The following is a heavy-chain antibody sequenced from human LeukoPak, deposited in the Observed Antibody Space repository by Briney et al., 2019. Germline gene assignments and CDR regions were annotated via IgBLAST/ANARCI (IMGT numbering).Heavy chain of an antibody. Sequence: SETLSLTCTVSGGSISSYYWSWIRQPPGKGLEWIGYISYSGSTNYNPSLKSRVTISVDTSKNQLSLKLSSVTAADTAVYYCAKYVWGSYPTFEDYWGQGTLVTVSS. CDR2: ISYSGST. J-gene: IGHJ4*02. V-gene: IGHV4-59*01. CDR3: AKYVWGSYPTFEDY. D-gene: IGHD3-16*02. CDR1: GGSISSYY.